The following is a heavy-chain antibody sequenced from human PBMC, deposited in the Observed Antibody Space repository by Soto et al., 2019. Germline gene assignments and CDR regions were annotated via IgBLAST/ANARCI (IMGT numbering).Heavy chain of an antibody. CDR1: GFTFDDYA. Sequence: GGSLRLSCAASGFTFDDYAMHWVRQVPGNGLEWVSGIKRNSGTIVYADSVKGRFTISRDNSKNTLYLQMNSLRAEDTAVYYCAKDLLNIVAMIGGKVYWGQGTLVTVSS. CDR2: IKRNSGTI. D-gene: IGHD5-12*01. V-gene: IGHV3-9*01. J-gene: IGHJ4*02. CDR3: AKDLLNIVAMIGGKVY.